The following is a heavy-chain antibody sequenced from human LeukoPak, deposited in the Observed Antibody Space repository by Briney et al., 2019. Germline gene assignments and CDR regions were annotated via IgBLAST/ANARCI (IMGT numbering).Heavy chain of an antibody. CDR3: ARARAVGATTVDY. D-gene: IGHD1-26*01. CDR1: GYTFTGYY. V-gene: IGHV1-2*02. J-gene: IGHJ4*02. CDR2: INPNSGGT. Sequence: ASVKVSCKASGYTFTGYYMHWVRQAPGQGLEWMGWINPNSGGTNYAQKFQGRVTMTRDTSTSTAYMELRSLRSDDTAVYYCARARAVGATTVDYWGQGTLVTVSS.